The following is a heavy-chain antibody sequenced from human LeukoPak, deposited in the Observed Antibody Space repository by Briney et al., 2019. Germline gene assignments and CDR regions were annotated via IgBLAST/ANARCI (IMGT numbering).Heavy chain of an antibody. Sequence: GGSLRLSCAASGFTFSSYSMNWVRQAPGKGLEWVSYIISSSSTIYYADSVKGRFTISRDNAKNSLYLQMNSLRAEDTAVYYCARDGNYYDSSGYYQRDFDYWGQGTLVTVSS. CDR2: IISSSSTI. J-gene: IGHJ4*02. CDR1: GFTFSSYS. V-gene: IGHV3-48*01. D-gene: IGHD3-22*01. CDR3: ARDGNYYDSSGYYQRDFDY.